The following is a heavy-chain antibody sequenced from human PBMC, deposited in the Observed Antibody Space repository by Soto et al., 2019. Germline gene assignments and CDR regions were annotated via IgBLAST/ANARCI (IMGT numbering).Heavy chain of an antibody. CDR2: IKPDGSEK. Sequence: EVQLVESGGDLVQPGGSLRLSCAASGFTFSYYWMTWVRQAPGKGLEWVANIKPDGSEKYYADSVKGRFTISRDNAENSVDLQMNRLSAEGTAVYYCAGEWRDGYNHGPDYWGQGSLVTVSS. V-gene: IGHV3-7*04. CDR1: GFTFSYYW. J-gene: IGHJ4*02. CDR3: AGEWRDGYNHGPDY. D-gene: IGHD5-12*01.